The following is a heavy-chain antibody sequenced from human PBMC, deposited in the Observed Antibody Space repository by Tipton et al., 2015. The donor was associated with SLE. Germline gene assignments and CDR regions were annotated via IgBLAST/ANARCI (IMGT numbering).Heavy chain of an antibody. J-gene: IGHJ4*02. CDR2: IYHSGST. D-gene: IGHD2-15*01. CDR3: ASYCSGGSCHEDF. Sequence: TLSLTCAVSGGSVSNSNWWSWVRQPPGKRLEWIGEIYHSGSTYYNPSLKSRVTISVERSKNQFSLKVSSVTAADTATYYCASYCSGGSCHEDFWGQGSLVTVSS. V-gene: IGHV4-4*02. CDR1: GGSVSNSNW.